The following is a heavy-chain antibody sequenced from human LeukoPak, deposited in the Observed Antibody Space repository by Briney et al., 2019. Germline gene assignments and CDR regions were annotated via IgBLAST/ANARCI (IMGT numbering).Heavy chain of an antibody. CDR2: INPSGGTT. J-gene: IGHJ5*02. D-gene: IGHD1-26*01. V-gene: IGHV1-46*01. CDR1: GYTFTSYA. Sequence: ASVKVSCKASGYTFTSYAMNWVRQAPGQGLEWMGLINPSGGTTRYAQKFQGRVTMTRDLSTSTDYMELSSLRSDDTAVYFCARDNSVGDYAWWFDPWGQGTLVTVSS. CDR3: ARDNSVGDYAWWFDP.